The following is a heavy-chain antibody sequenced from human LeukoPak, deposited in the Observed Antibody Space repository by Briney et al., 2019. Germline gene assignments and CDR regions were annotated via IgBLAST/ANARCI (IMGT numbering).Heavy chain of an antibody. CDR1: GFTFSSYA. D-gene: IGHD1-26*01. CDR2: ISGSGGNT. V-gene: IGHV3-23*01. J-gene: IGHJ4*02. CDR3: AKDLTYSGSSFDY. Sequence: GGSLRLSCAASGFTFSSYAMTWVRQAPGKGLEWVSGISGSGGNTYYADSVKGRFTISRDNSKNTLYLQTNSLRAEDTAVYYCAKDLTYSGSSFDYWGQGTLVTVSS.